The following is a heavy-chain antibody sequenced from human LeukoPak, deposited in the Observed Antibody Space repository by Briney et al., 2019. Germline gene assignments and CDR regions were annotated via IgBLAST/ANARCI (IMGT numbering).Heavy chain of an antibody. D-gene: IGHD1-14*01. CDR2: INDSGRI. CDR3: ARGGQGPHLGD. Sequence: PSETLSLTCAVYGGSFSGYYWSWIRQPPGKGLEWIGEINDSGRIFYNPSLKSRVIISVNKSKNQFSLKLSSVTAADTAVYYCARGGQGPHLGDWGQGTLVSVSS. V-gene: IGHV4-34*01. CDR1: GGSFSGYY. J-gene: IGHJ4*02.